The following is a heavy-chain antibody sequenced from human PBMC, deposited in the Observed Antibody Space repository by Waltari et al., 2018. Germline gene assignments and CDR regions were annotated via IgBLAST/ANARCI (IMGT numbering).Heavy chain of an antibody. CDR2: INYSGST. CDR1: GGSFSGYY. J-gene: IGHJ4*02. Sequence: QVQLQQWGAGLLKPSETLSLTCAVYGGSFSGYYWSWIRKPPGKGLEWIGEINYSGSTNYNPSLKSRVTISVDTSKNQFSLKLSSVTAADTAVYYCARGFYGSGSYDYYWGQGTLVTVSS. D-gene: IGHD3-10*01. V-gene: IGHV4-34*01. CDR3: ARGFYGSGSYDYY.